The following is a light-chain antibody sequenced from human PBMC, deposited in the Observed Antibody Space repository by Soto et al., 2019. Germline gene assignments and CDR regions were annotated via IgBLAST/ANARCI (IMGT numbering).Light chain of an antibody. CDR1: QDISNY. J-gene: IGKJ2*01. V-gene: IGKV1-33*01. CDR3: QQYYNLHFYT. CDR2: DAS. Sequence: DIQMTQSPSSLSASVGDRVTITCQASQDISNYLNWYQQKPGKAPKLLIYDASNLETGVPSRFSGSGSGTDFTFTISSLQPEDIATYYCQQYYNLHFYTFGQGTKLEIK.